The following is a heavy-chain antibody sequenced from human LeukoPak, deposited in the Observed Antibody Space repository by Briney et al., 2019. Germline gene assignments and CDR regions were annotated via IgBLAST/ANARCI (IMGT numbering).Heavy chain of an antibody. Sequence: GASVKVSCKASGYTSTGYYMHWVRQAPGQGLEWMGRINPNSGGTNYAQKFQGRVTMTRDTSISTAYMELSRLRSDDTAVYYCARVEGIRQWLVQGAYYFDYWGQGTLVTVSS. V-gene: IGHV1-2*06. J-gene: IGHJ4*02. D-gene: IGHD6-19*01. CDR3: ARVEGIRQWLVQGAYYFDY. CDR1: GYTSTGYY. CDR2: INPNSGGT.